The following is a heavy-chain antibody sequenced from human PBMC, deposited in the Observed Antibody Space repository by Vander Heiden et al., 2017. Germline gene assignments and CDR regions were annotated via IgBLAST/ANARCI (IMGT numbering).Heavy chain of an antibody. Sequence: EVQLVQSGAEVKKPGESLKISCKGSGYSFTRYWIGWVRQMPGKGLEWMGIIYPGDSDTRYSPSFQGQVTISADKSISTAYLQWSSLKASETAMYYCARQETDYYDSSGYTLDYWGQGTLVTVSS. CDR2: IYPGDSDT. D-gene: IGHD3-22*01. V-gene: IGHV5-51*01. CDR1: GYSFTRYW. CDR3: ARQETDYYDSSGYTLDY. J-gene: IGHJ4*02.